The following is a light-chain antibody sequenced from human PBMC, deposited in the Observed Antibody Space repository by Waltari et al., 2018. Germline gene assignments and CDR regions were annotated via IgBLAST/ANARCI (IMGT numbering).Light chain of an antibody. CDR2: WAS. Sequence: DIVMTQSPDSLAVSLGERATINCKSSQSVLYTDNNKNYLTWYQQKPGQPPQLLISWASTRESGVPDRFIGSGSGTDFTLTISSLQAEDVAVYYCQQYYSSPFTFGPGTKVDIK. J-gene: IGKJ3*01. CDR3: QQYYSSPFT. CDR1: QSVLYTDNNKNY. V-gene: IGKV4-1*01.